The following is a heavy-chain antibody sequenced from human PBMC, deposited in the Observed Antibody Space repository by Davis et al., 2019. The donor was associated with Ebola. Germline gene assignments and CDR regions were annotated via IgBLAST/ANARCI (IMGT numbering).Heavy chain of an antibody. D-gene: IGHD6-6*01. CDR3: ARRSHY. V-gene: IGHV3-11*06. CDR2: ISKTSVYT. CDR1: GGSFSGYY. Sequence: LSLTCAVYGGSFSGYYWSWVRQAPGKGLEWVSTISKTSVYTYYAESVKGRFTISRDNAKNSLYLQMNSLRAEDTAVYYCARRSHYWGQGTLVTVSS. J-gene: IGHJ4*02.